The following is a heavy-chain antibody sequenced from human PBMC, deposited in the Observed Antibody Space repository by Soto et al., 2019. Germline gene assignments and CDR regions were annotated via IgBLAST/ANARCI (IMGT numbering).Heavy chain of an antibody. J-gene: IGHJ4*02. V-gene: IGHV1-69*06. CDR2: IIPIFGTA. D-gene: IGHD2-2*01. CDR1: GGTFSSYA. Sequence: QVQLVQSGAEVKKPGSSVKVSCKASGGTFSSYAISWVRQAPGQGLEWMGGIIPIFGTANYAQKFQGRVTITAHKTTSPADMELSSLRSEDKAVYYCARENSSTSCHDYWGQGTLVTVSS. CDR3: ARENSSTSCHDY.